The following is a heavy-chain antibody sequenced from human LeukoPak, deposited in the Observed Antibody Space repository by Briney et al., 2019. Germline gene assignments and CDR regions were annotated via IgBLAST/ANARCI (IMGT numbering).Heavy chain of an antibody. CDR2: IHYSGLT. CDR3: ARDPPEDEWNSLDS. Sequence: SETLSLTCTVSGGSVNGYYWNWIRQAPGKGLEWIGFIHYSGLTAYSPSLQSRVSMSVDTFRNQFSLDLSSVTAADTALYYCARDPPEDEWNSLDSWGQGILVTVSS. D-gene: IGHD1-7*01. V-gene: IGHV4-59*02. J-gene: IGHJ4*02. CDR1: GGSVNGYY.